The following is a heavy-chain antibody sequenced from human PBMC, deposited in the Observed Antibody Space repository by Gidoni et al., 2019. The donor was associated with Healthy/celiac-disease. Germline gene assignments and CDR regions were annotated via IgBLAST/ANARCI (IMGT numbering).Heavy chain of an antibody. CDR1: GGSISSYY. CDR2: IYYSGST. D-gene: IGHD3-10*01. CDR3: ARHDSLLWFGELPLGMDV. V-gene: IGHV4-59*08. Sequence: QVQLQESGPGLVKPSETLSLTCTVSGGSISSYYGSWIRQPPGKGLEWIGYIYYSGSTNYNPSLKSRVTISVDTSKNQFSLKLSSVTAADTAVYYCARHDSLLWFGELPLGMDVWGQGTTVTVSS. J-gene: IGHJ6*02.